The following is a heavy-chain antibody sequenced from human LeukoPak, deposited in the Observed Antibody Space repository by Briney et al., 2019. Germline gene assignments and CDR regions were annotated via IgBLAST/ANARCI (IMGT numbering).Heavy chain of an antibody. CDR1: GFTSSSYD. J-gene: IGHJ6*02. CDR3: ARSQTGTTFDYYYGMDV. CDR2: IGTAGDT. D-gene: IGHD1-1*01. V-gene: IGHV3-13*01. Sequence: GGSLRLSCAASGFTSSSYDMHWVRQATGKGLEWVSAIGTAGDTYYPGSVKGRFTISRENAKNSLYLQMNSLRAGDTAVYYCARSQTGTTFDYYYGMDVWGQGTTVTVSS.